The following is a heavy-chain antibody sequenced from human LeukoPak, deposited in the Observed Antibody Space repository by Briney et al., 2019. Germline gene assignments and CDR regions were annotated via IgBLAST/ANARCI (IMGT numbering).Heavy chain of an antibody. Sequence: PGGSLRLSCAASGYTFSNAWMNWVRQAPGKGLEWVGRIKSKTDGGTTDYAAPVKGRFTISRDDSKNTLYLQMNSLKTEDTAVYYCTTRGNSSSSLFDYWGQGTLVTVSS. D-gene: IGHD6-6*01. CDR2: IKSKTDGGTT. J-gene: IGHJ4*02. V-gene: IGHV3-15*07. CDR1: GYTFSNAW. CDR3: TTRGNSSSSLFDY.